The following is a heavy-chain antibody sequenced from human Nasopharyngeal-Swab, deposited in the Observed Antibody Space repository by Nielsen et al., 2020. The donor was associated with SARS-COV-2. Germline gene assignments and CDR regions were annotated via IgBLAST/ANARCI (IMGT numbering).Heavy chain of an antibody. CDR2: ISSSSSYI. Sequence: GESLKISCAASGFTFSSYSMNWVRQAPGKGLEWVSSISSSSSYIYYADSVKGRFTISRDNAKNSLYLQMNSLRPEDTAMYYCASPVFGVVSDAFDLWGQGTMVTVSS. D-gene: IGHD3-3*01. CDR3: ASPVFGVVSDAFDL. CDR1: GFTFSSYS. V-gene: IGHV3-21*04. J-gene: IGHJ3*01.